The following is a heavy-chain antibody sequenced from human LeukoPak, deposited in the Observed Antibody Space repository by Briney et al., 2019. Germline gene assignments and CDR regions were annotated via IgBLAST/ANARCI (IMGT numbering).Heavy chain of an antibody. CDR2: IIPIFGTA. CDR3: AKGPRCTNGVCYTWGAVHFQH. D-gene: IGHD2-8*01. J-gene: IGHJ1*01. Sequence: ASVKVSCKASGGTFSSYAISWVRQAPGQGLEWMGGIIPIFGTANYAQKFQGRVTITADESTSTAYMELSSLRSEDTAVYYCAKGPRCTNGVCYTWGAVHFQHWGQGTLVTVSS. CDR1: GGTFSSYA. V-gene: IGHV1-69*13.